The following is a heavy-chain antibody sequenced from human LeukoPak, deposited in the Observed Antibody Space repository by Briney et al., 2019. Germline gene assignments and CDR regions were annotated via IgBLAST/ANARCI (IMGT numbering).Heavy chain of an antibody. J-gene: IGHJ4*02. D-gene: IGHD3-10*01. CDR3: ASRDYGSGIHDY. Sequence: PSETLSLTCTVSGGSISSYYWSWIRQPPGKGLEWIGYIYYSGSTNYNPSLKSRVTISVDTSKNQFSLKLSSVTAADTAVYYCASRDYGSGIHDYWAREPWSPSPQ. V-gene: IGHV4-59*01. CDR2: IYYSGST. CDR1: GGSISSYY.